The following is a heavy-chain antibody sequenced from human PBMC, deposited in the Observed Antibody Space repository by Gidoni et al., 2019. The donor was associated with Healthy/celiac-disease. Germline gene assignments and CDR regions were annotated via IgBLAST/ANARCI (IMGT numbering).Heavy chain of an antibody. CDR3: ARDSWQASYYYGSYRKKYYFDY. D-gene: IGHD3-10*01. J-gene: IGHJ4*02. CDR2: SSSSSSYI. V-gene: IGHV3-21*01. CDR1: GFTFSSYS. Sequence: VQLVESGGGLVKPGGSLSLSCAASGFTFSSYSLNWVRQAPGKGLEWVSSSSSSSSYIYYADSVKGRCTISRDNAKNSLYLKMNSLRAEDTAVYYCARDSWQASYYYGSYRKKYYFDYWGQGTLVTVSS.